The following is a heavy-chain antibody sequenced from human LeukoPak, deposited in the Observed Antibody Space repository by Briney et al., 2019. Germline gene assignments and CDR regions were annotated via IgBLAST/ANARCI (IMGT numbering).Heavy chain of an antibody. V-gene: IGHV1-69*13. CDR1: GGTFSSYA. D-gene: IGHD3-10*01. J-gene: IGHJ4*02. Sequence: SVKVSCKASGGTFSSYAISWVRQAPGQGLEWMGGIIPIFGTANYAQKFQGRVTITADESTSTAYMELSSLRSEDTAVYYCASLGYGSGSYLTQFDYWGQGTLVTVSS. CDR2: IIPIFGTA. CDR3: ASLGYGSGSYLTQFDY.